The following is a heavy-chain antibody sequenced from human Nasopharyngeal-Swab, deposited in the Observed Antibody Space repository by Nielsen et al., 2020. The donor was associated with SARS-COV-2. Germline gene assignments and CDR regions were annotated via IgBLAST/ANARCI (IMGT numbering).Heavy chain of an antibody. J-gene: IGHJ6*02. CDR1: GDSVSSNSSA. Sequence: SETLSLTCPISGDSVSSNSSAWNWIRQSPSIGLEWLGRTYYRSKWYNDYAVSVKSPITTNPDTSKNQFSLQLNSVTPEDTAVYYCARDRSGEQNYYYGMDVWGQGTTVTVSS. D-gene: IGHD1/OR15-1a*01. CDR3: ARDRSGEQNYYYGMDV. V-gene: IGHV6-1*01. CDR2: TYYRSKWYN.